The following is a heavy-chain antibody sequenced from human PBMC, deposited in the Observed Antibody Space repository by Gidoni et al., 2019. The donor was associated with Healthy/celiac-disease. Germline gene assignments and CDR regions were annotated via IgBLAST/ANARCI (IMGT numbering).Heavy chain of an antibody. D-gene: IGHD3-22*01. CDR3: ARESDYDSSGYYMDV. CDR2: IYTSGSS. CDR1: VGSISSGSYY. J-gene: IGHJ6*03. Sequence: QVQLQESGPGLVKPSQTLSLTCTVSVGSISSGSYYWSGIRPPAGKGLEWIGRIYTSGSSNYNPSLKSRVTISVDTSKNQFSLKLSSVTAADTAVYYCARESDYDSSGYYMDVWGKGTTVTVSS. V-gene: IGHV4-61*02.